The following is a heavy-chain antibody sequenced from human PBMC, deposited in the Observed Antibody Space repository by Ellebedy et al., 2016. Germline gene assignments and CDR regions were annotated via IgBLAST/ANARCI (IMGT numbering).Heavy chain of an antibody. CDR3: ARARSSRPLDS. J-gene: IGHJ4*02. CDR2: LSYDGNNK. V-gene: IGHV3-30-3*01. CDR1: GFTFSTYA. D-gene: IGHD6-6*01. Sequence: GGSLRLSCAASGFTFSTYAMHWVRQAPGKGLEWVAILSYDGNNKYYADSVKGRFTISRDNSKNRLYLQMNSLRAEDTAVYYCARARSSRPLDSWGQGTLVTVSS.